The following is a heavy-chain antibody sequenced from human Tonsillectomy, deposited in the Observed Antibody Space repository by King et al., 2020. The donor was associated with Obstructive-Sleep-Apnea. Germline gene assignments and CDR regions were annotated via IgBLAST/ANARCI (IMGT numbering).Heavy chain of an antibody. Sequence: VQLQESGPGLVKPSQTLSLTCTVSGASISSGDYYWSWIRQHPGKGLEWIGYIYDSGSTYYNPSLKSRVTISVDTSKNQFSLRLSSVTAADTAVYYCARDVVIRGDYYFDSWGQGTLVTVSS. V-gene: IGHV4-31*03. CDR2: IYDSGST. D-gene: IGHD3-10*01. CDR1: GASISSGDYY. J-gene: IGHJ4*02. CDR3: ARDVVIRGDYYFDS.